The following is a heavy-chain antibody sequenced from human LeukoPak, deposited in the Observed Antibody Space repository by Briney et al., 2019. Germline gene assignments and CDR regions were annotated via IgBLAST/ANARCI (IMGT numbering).Heavy chain of an antibody. V-gene: IGHV3-7*01. CDR2: IKQDGSEK. J-gene: IGHJ3*02. D-gene: IGHD2-21*01. CDR1: GFTFSSYW. Sequence: GGSLRLSCAASGFTFSSYWMSWVRQAPGKGLEWVANIKQDGSEKYDVDSVKGRFTISRDNAKNSLYLQLNSLRTEDTAVYFCARTLWPYDAFDIWGQGTMVTVSS. CDR3: ARTLWPYDAFDI.